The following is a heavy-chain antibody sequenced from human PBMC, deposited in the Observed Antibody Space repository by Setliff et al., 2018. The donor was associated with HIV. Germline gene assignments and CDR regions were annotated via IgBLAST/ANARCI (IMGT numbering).Heavy chain of an antibody. CDR2: VYASAYS. CDR3: ARDWVTRSNYYGSGSPWYFDF. Sequence: SETLSLTCTVSGDSIGDYYWNWIRQPAGKGLEWIGRVYASAYSNYNPSLKSRVTMSVDTSQNQFSLKLSSVNAADTAVYYCARDWVTRSNYYGSGSPWYFDFWGRGILVTVSS. V-gene: IGHV4-4*07. CDR1: GDSIGDYY. D-gene: IGHD3-10*01. J-gene: IGHJ2*01.